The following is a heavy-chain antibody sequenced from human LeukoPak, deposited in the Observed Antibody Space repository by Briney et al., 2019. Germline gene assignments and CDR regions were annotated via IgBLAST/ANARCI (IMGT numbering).Heavy chain of an antibody. D-gene: IGHD6-19*01. Sequence: SETLSLTCTVSGGSFNNGISNWSWIRQPAGTGLEWIGLLYSSGNINYNPSLKSRVTISLDTSKNQFSLRLSSVTAADTAVYYCARTYSSGWYRYFDYWGQGSLVTVSS. CDR2: LYSSGNI. J-gene: IGHJ4*02. CDR3: ARTYSSGWYRYFDY. V-gene: IGHV4-61*02. CDR1: GGSFNNGISN.